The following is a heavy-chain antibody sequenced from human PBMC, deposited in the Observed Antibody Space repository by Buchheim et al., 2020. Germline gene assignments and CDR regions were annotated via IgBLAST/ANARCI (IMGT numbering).Heavy chain of an antibody. CDR3: ARERWGSSSSAEYYYYGMDV. CDR2: ISSSSSYI. J-gene: IGHJ6*02. Sequence: EVQLVESGGGLVKPGGSLRLSCTASGFTFSSYSMNWVRQAPGKGLEWVSSISSSSSYIYYADSVKGRFTISRGNAKNSLYLQMNSLRAEDTAVYYCARERWGSSSSAEYYYYGMDVWGQGTT. V-gene: IGHV3-21*01. CDR1: GFTFSSYS. D-gene: IGHD6-6*01.